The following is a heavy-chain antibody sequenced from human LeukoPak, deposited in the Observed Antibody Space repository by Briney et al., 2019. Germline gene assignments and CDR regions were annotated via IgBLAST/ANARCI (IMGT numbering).Heavy chain of an antibody. J-gene: IGHJ6*02. CDR2: IDPSDSYT. CDR1: GYSFTSYW. D-gene: IGHD2-2*01. V-gene: IGHV5-10-1*01. Sequence: GESLKISCKGSGYSFTSYWISWVRQMPGKGLEWMGRIDPSDSYTNYSPSFQGHVTISADKSISTAYLQWSSLKASDTAMYYCARHCSSTSCPLYGMDVWGQGTTVTVSS. CDR3: ARHCSSTSCPLYGMDV.